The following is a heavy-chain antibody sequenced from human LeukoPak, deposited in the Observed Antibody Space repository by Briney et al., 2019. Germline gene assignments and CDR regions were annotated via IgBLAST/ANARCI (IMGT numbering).Heavy chain of an antibody. J-gene: IGHJ3*02. CDR1: GGSISSYY. CDR3: ARGYYDILTSDAFDI. D-gene: IGHD3-9*01. CDR2: IYYSGST. V-gene: IGHV4-59*01. Sequence: SETLSLTRTVSGGSISSYYWSWIRQPPGKGLEWIGYIYYSGSTNYNPSLKSRVTISVDTSKNQFSLKLSSVTAADTAVYYCARGYYDILTSDAFDIWGQGTMVTVSS.